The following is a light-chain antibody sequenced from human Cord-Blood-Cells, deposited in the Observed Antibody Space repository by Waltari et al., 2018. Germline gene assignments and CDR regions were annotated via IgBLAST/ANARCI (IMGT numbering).Light chain of an antibody. V-gene: IGKV4-1*01. CDR2: WAS. J-gene: IGKJ2*01. CDR1: QSVLYSSNNKNY. Sequence: DIVMTQSPDSLAVSLGERATINCKSSQSVLYSSNNKNYLAGYQQKPGQPPKLLIYWASTRDSGVPDRFSGSRSGTDFTLTISSLQAEDVAVYYCQQYYSTPYTFGQGTKLEIK. CDR3: QQYYSTPYT.